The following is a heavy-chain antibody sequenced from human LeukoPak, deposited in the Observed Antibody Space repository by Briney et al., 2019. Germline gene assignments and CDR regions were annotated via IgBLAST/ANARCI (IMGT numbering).Heavy chain of an antibody. J-gene: IGHJ4*02. V-gene: IGHV3-48*03. CDR2: ISSSGSTI. D-gene: IGHD6-13*01. CDR1: GFTFCSYE. CDR3: ARRGAAAGKLDY. Sequence: GGSLGLSCAASGFTFCSYEMNWVRQAPGKGLEWVSYISSSGSTIYYADSVKGRFTISRDNAKNSLYLQMNSLRAEDTAVYYCARRGAAAGKLDYWGQGTLVTVSS.